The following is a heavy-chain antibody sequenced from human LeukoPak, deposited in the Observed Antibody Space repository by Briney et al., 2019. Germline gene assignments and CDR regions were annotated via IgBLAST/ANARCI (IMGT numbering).Heavy chain of an antibody. V-gene: IGHV3-21*04. CDR1: GFTFSSYS. CDR3: AKARLGYSNYPFFDY. J-gene: IGHJ4*02. D-gene: IGHD4-4*01. Sequence: PGGSLRLSCAASGFTFSSYSMNWVRQAPGKGLEWVSSISSSSSYIYYADSVKGRFTISRDNSKNTLYLQMNSLRAEDTAVYYCAKARLGYSNYPFFDYWGQGTLVTVSS. CDR2: ISSSSSYI.